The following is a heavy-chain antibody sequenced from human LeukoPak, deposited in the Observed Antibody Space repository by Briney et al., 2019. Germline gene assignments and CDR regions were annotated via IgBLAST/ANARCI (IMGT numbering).Heavy chain of an antibody. CDR3: AKVRSGSLLGAFDI. D-gene: IGHD1-26*01. Sequence: AGGSLRLPCAASGFTFDDYGMSWVRQAPGKGLEWVSGINWNGGSTGYADSVKGRFTISRDNAKNSLYLHMNIVRPEDMALYYCAKVRSGSLLGAFDIWGQGTRVTVSS. V-gene: IGHV3-20*04. J-gene: IGHJ3*02. CDR2: INWNGGST. CDR1: GFTFDDYG.